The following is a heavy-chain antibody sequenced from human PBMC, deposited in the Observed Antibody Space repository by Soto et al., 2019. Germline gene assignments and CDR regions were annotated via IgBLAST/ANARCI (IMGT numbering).Heavy chain of an antibody. CDR1: GFTFSSYA. D-gene: IGHD6-6*01. Sequence: EVQLLESGGGLVQPGGSLRLSCAASGFTFSSYAMSWVRQAPGKGLEWVSAISGSGGSTYYADSVKGRFTISRDNSKNTLYLQMNSRRAEYTAVYYCAKDFRASYSRSSGWFDPWGQGTLVTVS. CDR3: AKDFRASYSRSSGWFDP. CDR2: ISGSGGST. V-gene: IGHV3-23*01. J-gene: IGHJ5*02.